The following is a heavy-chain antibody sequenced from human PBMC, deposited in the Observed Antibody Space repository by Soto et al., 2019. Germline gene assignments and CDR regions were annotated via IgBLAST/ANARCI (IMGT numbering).Heavy chain of an antibody. CDR1: GFTFSTCW. Sequence: EVQLVESGGGLVQPGGSLRLSCAASGFTFSTCWMMWVRQAPGKGLEWVANINQDGSERYYVDSVKGRFTIFRDNAKNSLYLQMNSLRAEGTAVYYCVKDNRGGYWGQGTLVTVSS. CDR2: INQDGSER. V-gene: IGHV3-7*01. CDR3: VKDNRGGY. J-gene: IGHJ4*02. D-gene: IGHD3-10*01.